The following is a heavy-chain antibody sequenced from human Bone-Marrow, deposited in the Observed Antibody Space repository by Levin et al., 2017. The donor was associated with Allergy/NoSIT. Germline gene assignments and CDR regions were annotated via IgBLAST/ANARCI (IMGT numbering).Heavy chain of an antibody. CDR1: GYTFTDYA. V-gene: IGHV1-3*01. Sequence: EASVKVSCKASGYTFTDYAMHWVRQAPGHRPEWLGWINGGNDDAKYSPKFQARVTITRDASATTVYLEVSTLTYEDTAVYFCARDSSGSAYVNYYYYGMDVWGQGTTVTVS. CDR3: ARDSSGSAYVNYYYYGMDV. CDR2: INGGNDDA. J-gene: IGHJ6*02. D-gene: IGHD3-10*01.